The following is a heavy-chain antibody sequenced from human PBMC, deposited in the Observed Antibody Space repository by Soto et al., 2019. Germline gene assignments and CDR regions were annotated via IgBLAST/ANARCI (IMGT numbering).Heavy chain of an antibody. CDR1: GYTLTSYG. D-gene: IGHD6-19*01. V-gene: IGHV1-18*01. J-gene: IGHJ4*02. CDR3: AQIAVAGTFAY. CDR2: ISAYNGNT. Sequence: ASVKVSCKASGYTLTSYGISWVRQAPGQGLEWMGWISAYNGNTNYAQKLQGRVTMTTDTSTSTAYMELRSLRSDDTAVYYCAQIAVAGTFAYWGQGTLVTVSS.